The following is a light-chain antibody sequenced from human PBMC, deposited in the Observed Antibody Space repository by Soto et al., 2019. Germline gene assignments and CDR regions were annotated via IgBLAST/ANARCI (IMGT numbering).Light chain of an antibody. Sequence: EIAMTQSPATLSVSPGERATLSCRASQSISTDLAWYQQIPGQPPRLLIYSSSTRATGVPARFTGSGSGSDFTLTISGLQSEDFAIYYCQQGHNWPLTFGQGTRLEI. CDR2: SSS. CDR1: QSISTD. V-gene: IGKV3-15*01. CDR3: QQGHNWPLT. J-gene: IGKJ2*01.